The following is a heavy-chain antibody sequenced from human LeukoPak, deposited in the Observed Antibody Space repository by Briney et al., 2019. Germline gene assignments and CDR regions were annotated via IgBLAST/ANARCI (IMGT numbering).Heavy chain of an antibody. V-gene: IGHV1-18*01. J-gene: IGHJ4*02. CDR1: GYTFTNYG. D-gene: IGHD3-16*01. CDR2: ISAYTGNT. Sequence: ASVKVSCKASGYTFTNYGITWVRQAPGQGLEWMGWISAYTGNTNYAQKIQGRVTMTTDTSTSTAYMELRSLRSDDTAVYYCARLSYGLVGGYWGQGTLVTVSS. CDR3: ARLSYGLVGGY.